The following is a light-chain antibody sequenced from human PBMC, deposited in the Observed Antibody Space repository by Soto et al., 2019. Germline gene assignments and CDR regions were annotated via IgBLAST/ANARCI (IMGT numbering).Light chain of an antibody. J-gene: IGKJ5*01. CDR2: DGS. Sequence: ILFAQSPATLSVSPGERVTLSCRASQNLDSFLNWYQQRPGQAPVTLIYDGSKRDAGVPDRISGDGSGTDYTLPLSRLEPEDVEVDYCQQRTRWPMTFGQGTRLEIK. CDR3: QQRTRWPMT. CDR1: QNLDSF. V-gene: IGKV3-11*01.